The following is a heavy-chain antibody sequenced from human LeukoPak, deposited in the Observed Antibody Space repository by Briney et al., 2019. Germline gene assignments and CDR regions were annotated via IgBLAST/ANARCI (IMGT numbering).Heavy chain of an antibody. Sequence: GGSLRLSCAASGFTFSSYWMSWVRQAPGKGLEWVANIKQDGSEKYYADSVKGRFTISRDNSKNTLYLQMNSLRAEDTAVYYCAKSRIGCSGGSCQNYFDYWGQGTLVTVSS. V-gene: IGHV3-7*01. D-gene: IGHD2-15*01. J-gene: IGHJ4*02. CDR1: GFTFSSYW. CDR3: AKSRIGCSGGSCQNYFDY. CDR2: IKQDGSEK.